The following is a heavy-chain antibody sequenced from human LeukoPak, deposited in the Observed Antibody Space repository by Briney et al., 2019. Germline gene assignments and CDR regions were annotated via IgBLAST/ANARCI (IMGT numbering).Heavy chain of an antibody. Sequence: GGALRISFAAPGFTLSSLALSWVRQAPGKGPEGVSAISGSGGSTYYTDSVKGRFTISRDNSKNTLYLQMNSLRAEDTAVYYCAKDKGCSSTSCFFDYWGQGTLVTVSS. CDR3: AKDKGCSSTSCFFDY. V-gene: IGHV3-23*01. J-gene: IGHJ4*02. D-gene: IGHD2-2*01. CDR2: ISGSGGST. CDR1: GFTLSSLA.